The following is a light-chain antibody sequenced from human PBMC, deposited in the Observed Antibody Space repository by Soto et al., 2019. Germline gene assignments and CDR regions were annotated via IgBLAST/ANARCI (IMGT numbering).Light chain of an antibody. Sequence: EIVLTQSPATLSLSPGERATLSCRASQSISNYLAWYQQKPGQAPRLLISDASNRATGIPARFSGSGSGTDFTLTIGSLEPEDFAVYYCQHRKNWPPGAAFGGGTKVEIK. CDR3: QHRKNWPPGAA. CDR1: QSISNY. V-gene: IGKV3-11*01. J-gene: IGKJ4*01. CDR2: DAS.